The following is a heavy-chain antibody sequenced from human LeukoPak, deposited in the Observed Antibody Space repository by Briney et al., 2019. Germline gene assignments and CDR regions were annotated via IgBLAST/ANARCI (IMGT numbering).Heavy chain of an antibody. CDR2: LSDSGYST. CDR1: GFTFRNYA. CDR3: AKDPRGYCSSTNCPNWFDS. V-gene: IGHV3-23*01. J-gene: IGHJ5*01. D-gene: IGHD2-2*01. Sequence: GGSLRLSCAASGFTFRNYAMSWVRQAPGKGPEWVSVLSDSGYSTYYADSVKGRFTISRDNSRNTLYLQMNSLRADDTAVYYCAKDPRGYCSSTNCPNWFDSWGQGTLVTVSS.